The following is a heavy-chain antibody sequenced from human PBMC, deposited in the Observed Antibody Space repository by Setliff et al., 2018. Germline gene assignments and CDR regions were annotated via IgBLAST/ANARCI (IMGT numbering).Heavy chain of an antibody. CDR1: GGSITSGSYY. D-gene: IGHD1-26*01. V-gene: IGHV4-61*02. Sequence: SETLSLTCAVSGGSITSGSYYWSWIRQPAGEGLEWIGRLHTSGTTDYNPSLKGRVTISADTSTNHFSLKLTSVTAADTAVYYCARDNTIVGATDYWGQGALVTVS. CDR3: ARDNTIVGATDY. J-gene: IGHJ4*02. CDR2: LHTSGTT.